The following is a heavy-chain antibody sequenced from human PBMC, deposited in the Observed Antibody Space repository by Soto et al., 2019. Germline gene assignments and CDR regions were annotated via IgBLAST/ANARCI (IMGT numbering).Heavy chain of an antibody. CDR3: AREGEGLDY. J-gene: IGHJ4*02. D-gene: IGHD3-16*01. CDR1: GLTFSSYA. CDR2: ISYDGSNK. Sequence: QVQLVESGGGVVQPGRSLRLSCAASGLTFSSYAMHWVRQAPGKGLEWVADISYDGSNKYYTDSVKGRFTISRDNSKNTLYLQMNSLRADDTAVYYCAREGEGLDYWGQGTLVNVSS. V-gene: IGHV3-30-3*01.